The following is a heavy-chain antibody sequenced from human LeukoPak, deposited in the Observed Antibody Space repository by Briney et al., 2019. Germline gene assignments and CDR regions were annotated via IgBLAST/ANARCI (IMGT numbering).Heavy chain of an antibody. D-gene: IGHD6-13*01. Sequence: PGGSLRLSCAASGFTFNNYAMSWVRQAPGKGLEWVSTVSASGANTYYADSVKGRLTVSRDNSKNTLHLQMSSLRVDDTAVYYCAKGSDASRWSQNPYHFDSWGQGTLVTVSA. V-gene: IGHV3-23*01. CDR2: VSASGANT. J-gene: IGHJ4*01. CDR3: AKGSDASRWSQNPYHFDS. CDR1: GFTFNNYA.